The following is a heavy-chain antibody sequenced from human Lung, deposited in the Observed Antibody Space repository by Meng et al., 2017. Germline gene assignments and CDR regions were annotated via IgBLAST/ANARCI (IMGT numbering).Heavy chain of an antibody. Sequence: QVTLMQSGAEVKKPWASVKVSCKASGYTFTTYGISWLRQAPGQGLEWMGWISPYNGYTSSIQKFQGRVTMTTDTSTSTAYMELMSLGSDDTAVYYCAILSHCTGGTCYPYDYWGQGTLVTVSS. J-gene: IGHJ4*02. CDR3: AILSHCTGGTCYPYDY. CDR1: GYTFTTYG. V-gene: IGHV1-18*01. CDR2: ISPYNGYT. D-gene: IGHD2-15*01.